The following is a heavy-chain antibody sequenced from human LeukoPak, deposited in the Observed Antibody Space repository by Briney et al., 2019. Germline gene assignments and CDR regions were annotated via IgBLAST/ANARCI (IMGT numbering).Heavy chain of an antibody. CDR2: INSDGSST. CDR3: ATFGYNWNLGY. CDR1: GFTFSDYY. J-gene: IGHJ4*02. D-gene: IGHD1-20*01. Sequence: PGGSLRLSCAASGFTFSDYYMGWIRQAPGKGLVWVSRINSDGSSTSYADSVKGRFIISRDNAKNTVYLQMNSLRAEDTAVYYCATFGYNWNLGYWGQGTLVTVSS. V-gene: IGHV3-74*01.